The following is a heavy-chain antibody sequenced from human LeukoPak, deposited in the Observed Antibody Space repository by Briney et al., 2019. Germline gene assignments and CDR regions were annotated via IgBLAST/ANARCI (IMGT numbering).Heavy chain of an antibody. CDR3: ARDRAARLDY. Sequence: SETLSLTCTVSGGSISTYYWSWIRQPPGKGLEWIGYISYSGSTDYNPSLKSRVTMSVDTSINQFSLKLSSVTAADTAVHYCARDRAARLDYWGQGTLVTVSS. J-gene: IGHJ4*02. V-gene: IGHV4-59*12. CDR2: ISYSGST. D-gene: IGHD6-6*01. CDR1: GGSISTYY.